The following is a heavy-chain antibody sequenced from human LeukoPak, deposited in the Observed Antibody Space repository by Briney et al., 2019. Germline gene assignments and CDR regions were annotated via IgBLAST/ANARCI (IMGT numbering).Heavy chain of an antibody. CDR1: GFTVYNNF. CDR3: ATRSVSAPT. J-gene: IGHJ5*02. V-gene: IGHV3-53*01. CDR2: IYSNGDT. D-gene: IGHD6-19*01. Sequence: GGSPRLSCAVSGFTVYNNFMHWVRQVPGKGLQWVSLIYSNGDTRYAGSVKGRFTISRDKSTNTLYLQMNGLRAEDTAFYYCATRSVSAPTWGQGILVTVSS.